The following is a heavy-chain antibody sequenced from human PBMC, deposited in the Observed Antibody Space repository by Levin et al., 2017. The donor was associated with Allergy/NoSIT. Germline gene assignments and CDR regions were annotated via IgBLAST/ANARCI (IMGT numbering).Heavy chain of an antibody. CDR2: ISGSGGST. V-gene: IGHV3-23*01. CDR3: ATHRDIVVVVAATGY. Sequence: GGSLRLSCAASGFTFSSYAMSWVRQAPGKGLEWVSAISGSGGSTYYADSVKGRFTISRDNSKNTLYLQMNSLRAEDTAVYYCATHRDIVVVVAATGYWGQGTLVTVSS. J-gene: IGHJ4*02. CDR1: GFTFSSYA. D-gene: IGHD2-15*01.